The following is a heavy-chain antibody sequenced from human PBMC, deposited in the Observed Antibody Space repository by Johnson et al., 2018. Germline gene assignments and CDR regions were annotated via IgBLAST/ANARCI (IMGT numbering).Heavy chain of an antibody. CDR2: IGSADDT. J-gene: IGHJ4*02. CDR1: GFTFSTYD. V-gene: IGHV3-13*01. D-gene: IGHD6-19*01. CDR3: AREAPGGVAGLDS. Sequence: VQLVESGGGLVKPGGSLRLSCAASGFTFSTYDIHWVRQGAGKGLEWVSAIGSADDTYYSGSVKGRFTISRENAKNSVYLQMNSLRAGDTAVYYCAREAPGGVAGLDSWGQGTLVTVSS.